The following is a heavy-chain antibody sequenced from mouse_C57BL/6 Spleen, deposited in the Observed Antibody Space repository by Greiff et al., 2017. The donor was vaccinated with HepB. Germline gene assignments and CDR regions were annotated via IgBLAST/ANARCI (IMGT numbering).Heavy chain of an antibody. J-gene: IGHJ3*01. CDR3: ARGNSGFAY. Sequence: QVQLQQSGAELVKPGASVKLSCKASGYTFTEYTKHWVKQRSGQGLEWIGRIDPNSGGTKYNEKFKSKATLTVDKPSSTAYMQLSSLTSEDSAVYYCARGNSGFAYWGQGTLVTVSA. CDR2: IDPNSGGT. CDR1: GYTFTEYT. V-gene: IGHV1-72*01.